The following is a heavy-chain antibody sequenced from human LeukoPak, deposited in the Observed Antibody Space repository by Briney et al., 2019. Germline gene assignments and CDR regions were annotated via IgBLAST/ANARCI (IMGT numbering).Heavy chain of an antibody. J-gene: IGHJ4*02. D-gene: IGHD3-22*01. CDR1: GGSISSYY. CDR2: IYYSGST. Sequence: SETLSLTCTVSGGSISSYYWSWIRQPPGKGLEWIGYIYYSGSTNYNPSLKSRVTISVDTSKNQFSLKLSSVTAADTAVYYCAADHLDSSGYSPFDYWGQGTLVTVSS. CDR3: AADHLDSSGYSPFDY. V-gene: IGHV4-59*01.